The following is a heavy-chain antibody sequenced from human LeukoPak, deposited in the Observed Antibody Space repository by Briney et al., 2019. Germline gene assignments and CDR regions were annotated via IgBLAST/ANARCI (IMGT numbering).Heavy chain of an antibody. CDR3: SFGGERFDY. D-gene: IGHD2-21*01. J-gene: IGHJ4*02. CDR1: GFTFSDYY. V-gene: IGHV3-11*01. CDR2: ISSSGSTI. Sequence: GGSLRLSCAASGFTFSDYYMSWMRQAPGKGVEWVSYISSSGSTIYYADSVKGRFTISRDNAKKSQYLQMNSLRAEDTAVYYCSFGGERFDYWGQATLVTVSS.